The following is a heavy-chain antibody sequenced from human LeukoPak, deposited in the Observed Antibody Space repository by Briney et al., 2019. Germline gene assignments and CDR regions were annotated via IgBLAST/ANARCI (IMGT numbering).Heavy chain of an antibody. CDR2: IYYSGST. J-gene: IGHJ4*02. CDR3: ARNVSAGYFDY. V-gene: IGHV4-39*01. Sequence: SETLSLTCSVSGGSITVSSYYWAWIRQPPGKGLEWIGSIYYSGSTSYSPSLKSRVTISVDTSKNQFSLRLSSVTAADTAVYYCARNVSAGYFDYWGQGTLVTVSS. D-gene: IGHD2-8*01. CDR1: GGSITVSSYY.